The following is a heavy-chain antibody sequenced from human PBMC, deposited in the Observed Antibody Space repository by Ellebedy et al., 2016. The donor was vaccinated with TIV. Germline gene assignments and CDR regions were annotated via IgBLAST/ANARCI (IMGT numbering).Heavy chain of an antibody. V-gene: IGHV3-7*01. J-gene: IGHJ6*02. D-gene: IGHD2-8*02. CDR1: GFSLSSYW. Sequence: GESLKISCAVSGFSLSSYWMTWVRQAPGKGLEWVANIAPDGSARSYADSVRGRFTISRDDSKNTVYLQMGSLRDEDTAVYYCSRGDAPTGYYGLDVWGQGTTVTVSS. CDR2: IAPDGSAR. CDR3: SRGDAPTGYYGLDV.